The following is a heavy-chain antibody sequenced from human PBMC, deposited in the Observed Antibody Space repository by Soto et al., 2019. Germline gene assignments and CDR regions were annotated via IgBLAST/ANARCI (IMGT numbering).Heavy chain of an antibody. CDR2: INPAKGDA. CDR3: ARKGYFGSGIYHFDS. CDR1: GYIFTSYP. Sequence: VQLVQSGAEVKKPEASVKVSCKTSGYIFTSYPIHWVRQAPGQRLEWMGWINPAKGDAGSSQGLQGRVTFTSDASANTVHLELINLRSEDTAVYYCARKGYFGSGIYHFDSGGQGTLVTVSA. V-gene: IGHV1-3*01. D-gene: IGHD3-10*01. J-gene: IGHJ4*02.